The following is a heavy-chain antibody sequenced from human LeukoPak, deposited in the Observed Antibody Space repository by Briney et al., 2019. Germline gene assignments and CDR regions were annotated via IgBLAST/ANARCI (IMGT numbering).Heavy chain of an antibody. D-gene: IGHD3-3*01. J-gene: IGHJ5*01. Sequence: GGSLRLSCAASGFTFNSNAMSWVRQAPWKGLEWVSGISGSGGSTYYADSVKGRFTISRDNSKNTLYLQMKSLRAEDTAVYYCAKEGFQSDFWSGYYLNWFDSWGQGTLVTVSS. CDR3: AKEGFQSDFWSGYYLNWFDS. CDR1: GFTFNSNA. V-gene: IGHV3-23*01. CDR2: ISGSGGST.